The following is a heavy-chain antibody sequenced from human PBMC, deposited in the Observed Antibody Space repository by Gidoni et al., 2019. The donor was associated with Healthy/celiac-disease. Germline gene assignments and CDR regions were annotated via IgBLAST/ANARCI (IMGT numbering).Heavy chain of an antibody. D-gene: IGHD6-19*01. CDR2: IKQDGSEK. CDR1: GFTFSRYW. CDR3: ARDDLSDSSGWYYYGMDV. Sequence: EVQLVESGGGLVQPGGSLRRPCAASGFTFSRYWMGWVRQGPGKGLEWVANIKQDGSEKYYVDSVKGRFTISRDNAKNSLYLQMNSLRAEDTAVYYCARDDLSDSSGWYYYGMDVWGQGTTVTVSS. J-gene: IGHJ6*02. V-gene: IGHV3-7*03.